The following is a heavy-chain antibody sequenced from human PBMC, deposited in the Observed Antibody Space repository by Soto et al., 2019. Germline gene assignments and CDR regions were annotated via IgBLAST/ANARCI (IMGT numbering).Heavy chain of an antibody. D-gene: IGHD2-15*01. CDR1: GFTFSSYG. CDR3: AKDLGIVVVVAALNFDY. V-gene: IGHV3-30*18. J-gene: IGHJ4*02. CDR2: ISYDGSNK. Sequence: GGSLRLSCAASGFTFSSYGMHWVRQAPGKGLEWVAVISYDGSNKYYADSVKGRFTISRDNSKNTLYLQMNSLRAEDTAVYYCAKDLGIVVVVAALNFDYWGQGTLVTVSS.